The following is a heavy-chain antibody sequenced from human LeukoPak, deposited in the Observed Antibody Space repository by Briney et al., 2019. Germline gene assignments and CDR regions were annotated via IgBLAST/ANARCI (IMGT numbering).Heavy chain of an antibody. CDR2: IYHSGNT. J-gene: IGHJ4*02. CDR3: ARDGGSGTYYDY. V-gene: IGHV4-59*12. Sequence: SETLSLTCTVSGGSISSYYWSWIRQPPGKGLEWIGYIYHSGNTYYNPSLKSRVIISIDRSKNQFSLKLSSVTAADTAVYYCARDGGSGTYYDYWGQGTLVTVSS. D-gene: IGHD3-10*01. CDR1: GGSISSYY.